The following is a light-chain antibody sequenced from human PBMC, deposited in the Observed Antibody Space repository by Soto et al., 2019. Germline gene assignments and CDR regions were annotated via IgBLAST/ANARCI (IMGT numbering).Light chain of an antibody. Sequence: QSALTQPASVSGSPGQSITISCAGSGGDVGHYDLLSWYQQIPGKAPKLIIFEVNRRPSGVSDCFSGFKSGNTASLTISGLQAEDEADFFCCSYAGNGAWVFGGGTQLTVL. CDR2: EVN. CDR3: CSYAGNGAWV. CDR1: GGDVGHYDL. V-gene: IGLV2-23*02. J-gene: IGLJ3*02.